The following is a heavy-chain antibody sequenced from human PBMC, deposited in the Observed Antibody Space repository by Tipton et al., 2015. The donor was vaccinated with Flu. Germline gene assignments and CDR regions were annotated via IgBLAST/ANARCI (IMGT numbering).Heavy chain of an antibody. CDR1: GYTFTSYD. Sequence: QMQLVQSGAEVKKPGASVKVSCKASGYTFTSYDINWVRQATGQGLEWMGWMNPNSGNTGYAQKFQGRVTMTRNTSISTAYMELSSLRSEDTAVYYWARETIPHYYYHYGMDVWGQGTTVTVSS. J-gene: IGHJ6*02. CDR2: MNPNSGNT. D-gene: IGHD3-3*01. CDR3: ARETIPHYYYHYGMDV. V-gene: IGHV1-8*01.